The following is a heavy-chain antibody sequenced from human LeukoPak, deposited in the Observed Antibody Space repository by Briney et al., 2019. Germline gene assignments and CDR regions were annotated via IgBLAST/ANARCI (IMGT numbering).Heavy chain of an antibody. CDR1: GHTFTNDE. CDR2: MNPSSGNT. V-gene: IGHV1-8*01. D-gene: IGHD2-8*01. CDR3: ARRDCTTGACRFDD. Sequence: ASVKVSCKASGHTFTNDEIHWVRQATGQGLEWMGWMNPSSGNTGYTQKFQGRLTTTRNTSISTAYMDLSSLISDDTAVYYCARRDCTTGACRFDDWGQGTRVSVSP. J-gene: IGHJ4*02.